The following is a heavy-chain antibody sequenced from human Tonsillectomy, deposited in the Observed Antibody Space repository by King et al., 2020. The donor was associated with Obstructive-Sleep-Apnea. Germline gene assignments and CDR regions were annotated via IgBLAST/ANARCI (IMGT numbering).Heavy chain of an antibody. V-gene: IGHV3-9*01. CDR2: ISWNSGSI. Sequence: DVQLVESGGGLVQPGRSLRLSCAASGFTFDDYAMHWVRQAPGKGLEWVSGISWNSGSIGYADSVKGRFTISRDNAKNSLFLQMNSLRAEDTAFYYCAKRQGNGIDYWGQGTLVTVSS. J-gene: IGHJ4*02. D-gene: IGHD2-8*01. CDR1: GFTFDDYA. CDR3: AKRQGNGIDY.